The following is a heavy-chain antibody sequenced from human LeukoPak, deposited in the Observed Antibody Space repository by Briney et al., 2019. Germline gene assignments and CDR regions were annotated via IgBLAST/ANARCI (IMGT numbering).Heavy chain of an antibody. V-gene: IGHV4-61*02. J-gene: IGHJ4*02. Sequence: PSQTLSLTCTVSGGSISSGSYYWSWIRQPAGKGLEWIGRIYTSGSTNYNPSLKSRVTISVDTSKNQFSLKLSSVTAADTAVYYCARGPSGYIVRWGQGTLVTVSS. CDR3: ARGPSGYIVR. CDR1: GGSISSGSYY. CDR2: IYTSGST. D-gene: IGHD3-3*01.